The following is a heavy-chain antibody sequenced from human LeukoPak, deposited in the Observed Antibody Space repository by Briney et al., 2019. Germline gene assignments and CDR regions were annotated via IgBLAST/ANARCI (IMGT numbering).Heavy chain of an antibody. CDR3: AKGGKWDVTPFDY. CDR2: ISGGGGST. J-gene: IGHJ4*02. D-gene: IGHD1-26*01. Sequence: GGSLRLSCAASGFTFTSYSMNWVRQAPGEGLEWVSTISGGGGSTYYADSVKGRFTISRDNSKNTLYLQVNSLRAEDTAVYYCAKGGKWDVTPFDYWGQGPLVTVSS. V-gene: IGHV3-23*01. CDR1: GFTFTSYS.